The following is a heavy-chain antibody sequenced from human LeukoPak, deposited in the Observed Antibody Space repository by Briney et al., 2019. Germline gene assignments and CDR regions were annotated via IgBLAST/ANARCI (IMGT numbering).Heavy chain of an antibody. J-gene: IGHJ4*02. D-gene: IGHD6-19*01. Sequence: VASVKVSCKASGYTFTTYDINWVRQAPGQGLEWMGWMNPNSGYTGYAQKFQGRVTITRDTSISTAYMELSSLRSEDTAVYYCARVAGSIDYWGQGTLATVSS. V-gene: IGHV1-8*03. CDR2: MNPNSGYT. CDR3: ARVAGSIDY. CDR1: GYTFTTYD.